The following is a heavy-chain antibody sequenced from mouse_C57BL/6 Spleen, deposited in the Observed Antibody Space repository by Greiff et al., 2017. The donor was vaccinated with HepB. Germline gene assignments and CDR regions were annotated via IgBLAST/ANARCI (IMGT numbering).Heavy chain of an antibody. J-gene: IGHJ1*03. Sequence: EVMLVESGEGLVKPGGSLKLSCAASGFTFSSYAMSWVRQTPEKRLEWVAYISSGGDYIYYADTVKGRFTISRDNARNTLYLQMSSLKSEDTAMYYCTREGLTTVVATRYFDVWGTGTTVTVSS. V-gene: IGHV5-9-1*02. CDR2: ISSGGDYI. CDR3: TREGLTTVVATRYFDV. CDR1: GFTFSSYA. D-gene: IGHD1-1*01.